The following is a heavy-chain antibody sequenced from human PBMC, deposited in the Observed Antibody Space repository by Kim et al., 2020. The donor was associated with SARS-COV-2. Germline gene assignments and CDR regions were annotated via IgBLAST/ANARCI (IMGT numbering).Heavy chain of an antibody. J-gene: IGHJ6*02. D-gene: IGHD3-10*01. CDR3: AKDLGGLWFGEKDYYYGMDV. V-gene: IGHV3-30*02. Sequence: RFTNSRDNSKNTLYLQMNSLRAEDTAVYYCAKDLGGLWFGEKDYYYGMDVWGQGTTVTVSS.